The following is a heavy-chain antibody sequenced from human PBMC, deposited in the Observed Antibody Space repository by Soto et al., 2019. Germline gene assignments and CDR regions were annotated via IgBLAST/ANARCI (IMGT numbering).Heavy chain of an antibody. V-gene: IGHV3-33*01. CDR2: IYSDGGEK. Sequence: QVQLVESGGGVVQPGKSLRLSCAASGFAFNIYGFHWVRQAPGKGLEWVAVIYSDGGEKHYADSVKGRFSSSRDNSKNTQDLELNSLRADDTAVYYCARELDSYDSNEDAVFSYYSTMDVWGQGTTVTGSS. J-gene: IGHJ6*02. CDR3: ARELDSYDSNEDAVFSYYSTMDV. D-gene: IGHD3-22*01. CDR1: GFAFNIYG.